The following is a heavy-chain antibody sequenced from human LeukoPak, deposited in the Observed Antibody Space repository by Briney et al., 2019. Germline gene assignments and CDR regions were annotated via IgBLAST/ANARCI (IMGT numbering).Heavy chain of an antibody. CDR3: ARSLKLIYYDFWSGSDY. D-gene: IGHD3-3*01. J-gene: IGHJ4*02. CDR1: GGYIRSSYYY. Sequence: GTLSLTCTVSGGYIRSSYYYWGWIRQPPGKGLEWVSSISSSSSYIYYADSVKGRFTISRDNAKNSLYLQMNSLRAEDTAVYYCARSLKLIYYDFWSGSDYWGQGTLVTVSS. CDR2: ISSSSSYI. V-gene: IGHV3-21*01.